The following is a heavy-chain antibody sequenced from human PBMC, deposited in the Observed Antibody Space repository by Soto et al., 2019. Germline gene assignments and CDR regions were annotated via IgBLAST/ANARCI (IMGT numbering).Heavy chain of an antibody. Sequence: QVQLVQSGAEVKKPGASVKVSCKASGYTPTTYSMHWVRQAPGQRLEWMGWMNPLNGDTKYSQRFQGRLTIIRDTSASTAYMELSSLRSEDTAIYYCARGNSGAFDIWGQGTMVTVSS. J-gene: IGHJ3*02. CDR2: MNPLNGDT. V-gene: IGHV1-3*01. CDR1: GYTPTTYS. CDR3: ARGNSGAFDI. D-gene: IGHD6-19*01.